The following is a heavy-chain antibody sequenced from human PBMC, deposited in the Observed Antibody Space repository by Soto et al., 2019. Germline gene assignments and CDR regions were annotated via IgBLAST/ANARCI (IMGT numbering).Heavy chain of an antibody. D-gene: IGHD6-19*01. J-gene: IGHJ5*02. CDR2: ISGSGGST. CDR3: AKVPIAVASRDWFDP. V-gene: IGHV3-23*01. CDR1: GFTFSSYA. Sequence: PGGSLRLSCAASGFTFSSYAMSWVRQAPGKGLEWVSAISGSGGSTYYADSVKGRFTISRDNSKNTLYLQMNSLGAEDTAVYYCAKVPIAVASRDWFDPWGQGTLVTVSS.